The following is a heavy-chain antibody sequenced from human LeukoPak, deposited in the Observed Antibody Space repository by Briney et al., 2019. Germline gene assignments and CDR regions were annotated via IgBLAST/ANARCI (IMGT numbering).Heavy chain of an antibody. J-gene: IGHJ4*02. Sequence: PSETLSLTCTVSGGSISSSSYYWGWIRQPPGKGLEWIGSIYYSGSTYYNPSLKSRVTISVDTSKNQFSLKLGSVTAADTAVYYCARHAPVGDILTGYYNPIDYWGQGTLVTVSS. CDR1: GGSISSSSYY. D-gene: IGHD3-9*01. CDR3: ARHAPVGDILTGYYNPIDY. V-gene: IGHV4-39*01. CDR2: IYYSGST.